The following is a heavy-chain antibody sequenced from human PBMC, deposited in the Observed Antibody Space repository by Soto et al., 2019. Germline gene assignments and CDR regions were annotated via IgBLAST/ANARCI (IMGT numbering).Heavy chain of an antibody. J-gene: IGHJ4*02. V-gene: IGHV4-34*01. CDR2: INHSGST. CDR3: ARGRFLVRCFGLAY. Sequence: PSETLSLPCAVYGWSFSGYYWSWIRQPPGKGLEWIGEINHSGSTNYNPSLKSRVTISVDTSKNQFSLKLSSVTAADTAVYYCARGRFLVRCFGLAYWGQGPLV. CDR1: GWSFSGYY. D-gene: IGHD3-9*01.